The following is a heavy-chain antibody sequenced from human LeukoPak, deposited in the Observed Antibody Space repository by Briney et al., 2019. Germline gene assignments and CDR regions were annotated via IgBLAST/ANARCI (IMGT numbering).Heavy chain of an antibody. CDR3: ARDLTYYYGSGSSYFDY. CDR1: GFTFSNYG. V-gene: IGHV3-33*08. Sequence: GGSLRPSCAASGFTFSNYGMHWARRAPGKGWKGVPVIGYDGSNKYYADSVKGRFTISRDISKNTLYLQVNSLRAEDTAVYYCARDLTYYYGSGSSYFDYWGQGTLVTVSS. CDR2: IGYDGSNK. D-gene: IGHD3-10*01. J-gene: IGHJ4*02.